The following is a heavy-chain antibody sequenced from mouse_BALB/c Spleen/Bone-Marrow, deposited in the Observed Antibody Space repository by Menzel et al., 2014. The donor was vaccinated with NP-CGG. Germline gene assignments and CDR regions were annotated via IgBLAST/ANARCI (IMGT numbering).Heavy chain of an antibody. V-gene: IGHV14-3*02. CDR3: AVYDYEGFAY. CDR1: GFNIKDTY. J-gene: IGHJ3*01. CDR2: IDPANGNT. D-gene: IGHD2-4*01. Sequence: VQLKHSGAELVKPGASVKLSCTASGFNIKDTYMHWVKQRPEQGLEWIGRIDPANGNTKYDPKFQGKATITADTSSNTAYLQLSSLTSEGTAVYYCAVYDYEGFAYWGQGTLVTVSA.